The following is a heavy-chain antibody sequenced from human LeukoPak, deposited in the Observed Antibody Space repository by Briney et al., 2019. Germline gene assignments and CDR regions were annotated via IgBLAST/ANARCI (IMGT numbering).Heavy chain of an antibody. CDR3: ARQRASGTWAFDY. CDR1: RVSISSRSDY. V-gene: IGHV4-39*01. D-gene: IGHD3-3*01. J-gene: IGHJ4*02. Sequence: SETLSLTCTVSRVSISSRSDYWWAWIRQPPGKWLERIGSGYYNENTLYDWSIKSRLTISVDTSKDQFSLNLASVTAADTAVYHCARQRASGTWAFDYWGQGTLLTVSS. CDR2: GYYNENT.